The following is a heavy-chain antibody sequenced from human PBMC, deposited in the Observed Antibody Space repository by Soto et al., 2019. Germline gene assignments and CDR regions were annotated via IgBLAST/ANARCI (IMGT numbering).Heavy chain of an antibody. J-gene: IGHJ5*02. V-gene: IGHV4-61*01. CDR2: IYYSGST. D-gene: IGHD7-27*01. CDR3: ATGNWFDP. Sequence: SETLSLTCTVPGGSVSSGSYYWSWIRQPPGKGLEWIGYIYYSGSTNYNPSLKSRVTISVDTSKNQFSLKLSSVTAADTAVYYCATGNWFDPWGQGTLVTVSS. CDR1: GGSVSSGSYY.